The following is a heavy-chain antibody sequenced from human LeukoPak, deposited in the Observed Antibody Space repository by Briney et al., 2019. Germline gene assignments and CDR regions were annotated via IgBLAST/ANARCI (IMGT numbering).Heavy chain of an antibody. Sequence: GGSLRLSCAASGFIVSSNYMSWVRQAPGKGLEWVSVIYSSNNAYYADSVKGRFTISRDNSKNTLYLQMNSLRAEDTGVYYCARGSADYWGQGTLVTVSS. CDR1: GFIVSSNY. D-gene: IGHD6-19*01. CDR3: ARGSADY. CDR2: IYSSNNA. J-gene: IGHJ4*02. V-gene: IGHV3-53*01.